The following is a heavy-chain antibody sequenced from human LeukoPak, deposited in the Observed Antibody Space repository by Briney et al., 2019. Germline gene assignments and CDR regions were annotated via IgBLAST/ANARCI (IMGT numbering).Heavy chain of an antibody. V-gene: IGHV3-23*01. CDR3: AKKPGQRAAGTTENWFDP. Sequence: PGGSLRLSCAASGLTFSNYAMTWVRQAPGKGLEWVSAISASGGGTYYADSVKGRFTISRDNSKNTLYLQMNSLRGDDTAVYYCAKKPGQRAAGTTENWFDPWGQGALVTVSS. D-gene: IGHD6-13*01. CDR2: ISASGGGT. CDR1: GLTFSNYA. J-gene: IGHJ5*02.